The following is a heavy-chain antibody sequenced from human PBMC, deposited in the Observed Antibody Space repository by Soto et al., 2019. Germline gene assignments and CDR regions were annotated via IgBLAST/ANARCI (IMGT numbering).Heavy chain of an antibody. Sequence: PSDTLSLTCTVSGGSISSYYWSWIRQPPGKGLEWIGYIYYSGSTIYNPSLKSRVTISVDTSKNQFSLKLSSVTAADTAVYYCARVPQDPLVPADYGDYVGHWFDPWGQGTLVTVSS. V-gene: IGHV4-59*01. CDR1: GGSISSYY. J-gene: IGHJ5*02. CDR2: IYYSGST. CDR3: ARVPQDPLVPADYGDYVGHWFDP. D-gene: IGHD4-17*01.